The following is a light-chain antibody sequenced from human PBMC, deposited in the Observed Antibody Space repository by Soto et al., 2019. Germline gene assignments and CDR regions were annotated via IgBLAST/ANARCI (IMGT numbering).Light chain of an antibody. CDR2: DVA. CDR1: SSDIGDYKY. V-gene: IGLV2-14*03. CDR3: SAYTTTSTLYV. J-gene: IGLJ1*01. Sequence: QLVLTQPASVSGSPGQSITISCTGTSSDIGDYKYVSWYQQHPGTAPKLIIYDVANRPSGVSYRFSGSKSGSTASLTISGLQAEDEADYYCSAYTTTSTLYVFGTGTKVTVL.